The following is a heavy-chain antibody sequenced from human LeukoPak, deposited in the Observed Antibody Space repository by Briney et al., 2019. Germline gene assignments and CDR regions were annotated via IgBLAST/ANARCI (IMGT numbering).Heavy chain of an antibody. CDR1: GGSISSYY. V-gene: IGHV4-59*08. Sequence: SETLSLTCTVSGGSISSYYWSWIRQPPGKGLEWIGYIYYSGSTNYNPSLKSRVTISVDTSENQFSLKLSSVTAADTAVYYCARHSPTTVAYYFDYWGQGTLVTVSS. CDR3: ARHSPTTVAYYFDY. CDR2: IYYSGST. D-gene: IGHD4-17*01. J-gene: IGHJ4*02.